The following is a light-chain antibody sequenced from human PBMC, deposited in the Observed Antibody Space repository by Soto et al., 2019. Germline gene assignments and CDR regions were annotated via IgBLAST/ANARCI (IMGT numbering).Light chain of an antibody. CDR1: QSITNG. CDR2: AAS. Sequence: DIQMTQSPSSLYASVGDRVTITCRASQSITNGFGAYQQKPGKAPKRLIYAASSLKSGVPSSFSGSGSETELTLTISSLQADDFATYYCLQHNSYPYTFGQGTKLEIK. V-gene: IGKV1-17*01. CDR3: LQHNSYPYT. J-gene: IGKJ2*01.